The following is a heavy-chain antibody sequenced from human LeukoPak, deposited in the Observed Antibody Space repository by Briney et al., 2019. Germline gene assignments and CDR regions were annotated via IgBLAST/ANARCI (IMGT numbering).Heavy chain of an antibody. Sequence: PSGALSLTCAVSGGSLSKTFLGRLVRQFPGKGLEWVGEIYRSGSTNYNPSLKSRVTISMDKSKNQFSLNLRSVTAADTAVYYCGRHDYGDSSAAFDIWGQGTMVIVSS. J-gene: IGHJ3*02. CDR1: GGSLSKTFL. D-gene: IGHD4-17*01. V-gene: IGHV4-4*02. CDR3: GRHDYGDSSAAFDI. CDR2: IYRSGST.